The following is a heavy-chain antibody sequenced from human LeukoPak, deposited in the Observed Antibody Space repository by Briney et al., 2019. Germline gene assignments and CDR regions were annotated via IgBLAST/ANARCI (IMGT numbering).Heavy chain of an antibody. V-gene: IGHV4-38-2*01. CDR1: GYSISSGYY. CDR3: ARPHSSSWYYFDY. D-gene: IGHD6-13*01. CDR2: IYHSGST. Sequence: PSETLSLTCAVSGYSISSGYYWGWIRQPPGKGLEWIGSIYHSGSTNYNPSLKSRVTISVDTSKNQFSLKLSSVTAADTAVYYCARPHSSSWYYFDYWGQGTLVTVSS. J-gene: IGHJ4*02.